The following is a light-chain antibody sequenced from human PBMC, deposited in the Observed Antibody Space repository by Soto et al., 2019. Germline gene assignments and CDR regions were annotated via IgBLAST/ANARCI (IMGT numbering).Light chain of an antibody. Sequence: EIVLTQSPATLSFSPGEIATLSCRATQSVTTYFAWYQQTRGQAPRLLVDDASNRATGSPARFSGSRSETDFTLTISSLEPEDSAVYYCQQRRNWSLSFGEGIRMAIK. CDR2: DAS. J-gene: IGKJ5*01. CDR3: QQRRNWSLS. CDR1: QSVTTY. V-gene: IGKV3-11*01.